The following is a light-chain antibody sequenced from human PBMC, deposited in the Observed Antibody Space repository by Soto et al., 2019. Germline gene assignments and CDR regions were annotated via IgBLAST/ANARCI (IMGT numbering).Light chain of an antibody. Sequence: IVLTQSPGTLSLSPGESATLSCRASQSVSSRLAWYQQKPGQAPRLLIAGASTRATGIPDRFSGSGARKDFTLTITRLEPEDFALYYCQHYGKSPITFGQGTRLEIK. CDR1: QSVSSR. J-gene: IGKJ5*01. V-gene: IGKV3-20*01. CDR3: QHYGKSPIT. CDR2: GAS.